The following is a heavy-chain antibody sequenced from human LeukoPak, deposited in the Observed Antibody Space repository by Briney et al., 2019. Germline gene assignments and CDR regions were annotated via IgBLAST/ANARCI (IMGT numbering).Heavy chain of an antibody. CDR3: AREMYSYGTPWYYFDY. D-gene: IGHD5-18*01. Sequence: GGSLRLSCAASGFTFSSYEMNWVRQAPGKGLEWVSYISSSGGSTIYYADSVKGRFTISRDNAKNSLYLQMNSLRAEDTAVYYCAREMYSYGTPWYYFDYWGQGTLVTVSS. CDR2: ISSSGGSTI. CDR1: GFTFSSYE. J-gene: IGHJ4*02. V-gene: IGHV3-48*03.